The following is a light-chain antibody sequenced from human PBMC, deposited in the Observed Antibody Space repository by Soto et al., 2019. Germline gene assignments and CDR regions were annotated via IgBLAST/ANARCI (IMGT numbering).Light chain of an antibody. CDR1: QSISSW. J-gene: IGKJ2*01. V-gene: IGKV1-5*03. CDR3: QQYSGWYT. Sequence: DIQMTQSPSTLSASVGDRVTITCRASQSISSWLAWYQQKPRKAPKLLIYKASSLESGVPSRFSGSGSGTEFTLTITSLQPDDFATYYSQQYSGWYTFGQGTKLEIK. CDR2: KAS.